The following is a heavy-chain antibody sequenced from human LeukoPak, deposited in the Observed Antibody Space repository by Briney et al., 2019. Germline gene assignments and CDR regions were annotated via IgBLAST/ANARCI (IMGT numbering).Heavy chain of an antibody. CDR3: ARVLDAAFDI. Sequence: SETLSLTCTVSGGSISSYYWSWIRQPPGKGLEWIGYIYYRGSTNYNPSLKSRVTISVDTSKNQFSLKLSSVTAADTAVYYCARVLDAAFDIWGQGTMVTVSS. D-gene: IGHD2-15*01. V-gene: IGHV4-59*01. CDR1: GGSISSYY. CDR2: IYYRGST. J-gene: IGHJ3*02.